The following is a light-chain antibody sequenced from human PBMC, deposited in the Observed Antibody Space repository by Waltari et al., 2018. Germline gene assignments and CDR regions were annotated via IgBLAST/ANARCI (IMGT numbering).Light chain of an antibody. CDR2: EVK. CDR3: ASYVNSFALV. CDR1: SSDIGAYDL. Sequence: HSALTQPASVSGSPGQSISISCPGSSSDIGAYDLVSWYQKYPGKAPNLIIYEVKNRPSDISPRFSASKSGDTASLTISGLQAEDEAEYYCASYVNSFALVFGGGTKVSVL. V-gene: IGLV2-14*01. J-gene: IGLJ2*01.